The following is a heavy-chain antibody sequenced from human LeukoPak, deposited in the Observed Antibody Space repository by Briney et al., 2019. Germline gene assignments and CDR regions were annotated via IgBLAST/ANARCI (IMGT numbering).Heavy chain of an antibody. V-gene: IGHV1-18*01. CDR3: ASRIAAAGMDV. Sequence: ASVKVSCKASGYTFTSYGISWVRQAPGQGLEWMGWISAYNGNTNYAQKLQGRVTMTTDTSTSTAYMELSSLRSEDTAVYYCASRIAAAGMDVWGQGTTVTVSS. CDR1: GYTFTSYG. D-gene: IGHD6-13*01. J-gene: IGHJ6*02. CDR2: ISAYNGNT.